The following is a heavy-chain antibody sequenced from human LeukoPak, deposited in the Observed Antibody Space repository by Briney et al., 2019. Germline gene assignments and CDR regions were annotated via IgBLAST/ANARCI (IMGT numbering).Heavy chain of an antibody. V-gene: IGHV3-23*01. CDR3: AKDLSRFIAAAGCDAFDI. CDR1: GFTFSSYA. CDR2: ISGSGCST. D-gene: IGHD6-13*01. Sequence: GSLRLSCAASGFTFSSYAMSWVRQAPGKGLEWVSVISGSGCSTYYGDSVKGRFTISRANSKNTLYLQMNSLRAEDTAVYYCAKDLSRFIAAAGCDAFDIWGQGTMVTVSS. J-gene: IGHJ3*02.